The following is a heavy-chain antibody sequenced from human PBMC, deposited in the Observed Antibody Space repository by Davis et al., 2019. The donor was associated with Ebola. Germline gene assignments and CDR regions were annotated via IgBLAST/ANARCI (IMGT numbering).Heavy chain of an antibody. CDR1: GGSFSGYY. D-gene: IGHD7-27*01. CDR3: ARDQLGIGYYFDY. CDR2: INHSGST. Sequence: PSETLSLTCAVHGGSFSGYYWSWFRQPQGKGLEWIGEINHSGSTNYNPSLKSRVTISVDTSKNQFSLKLSSVTAADTAVYYCARDQLGIGYYFDYWGQGTLVTVSS. V-gene: IGHV4-34*01. J-gene: IGHJ4*02.